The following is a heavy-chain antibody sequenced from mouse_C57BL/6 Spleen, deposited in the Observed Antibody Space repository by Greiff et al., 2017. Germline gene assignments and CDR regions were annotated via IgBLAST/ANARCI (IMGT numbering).Heavy chain of an antibody. CDR3: ARSSGYEAMDY. Sequence: VQLQQPGAELVKPGASVKLSCKASGYTFTSYWMHWVKQRPGQGLEWIGMIHPNSGSTNYNEKFKSKATLTVDKSSSTAYMQLSSLTSEDSAVYYCARSSGYEAMDYWGQGTSVTVSS. V-gene: IGHV1-64*01. CDR1: GYTFTSYW. CDR2: IHPNSGST. J-gene: IGHJ4*01.